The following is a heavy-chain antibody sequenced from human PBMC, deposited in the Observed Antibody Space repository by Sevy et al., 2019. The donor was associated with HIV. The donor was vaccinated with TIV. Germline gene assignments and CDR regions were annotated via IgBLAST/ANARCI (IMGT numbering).Heavy chain of an antibody. J-gene: IGHJ3*02. CDR2: IGTAGDT. CDR3: ARGTRYSGSYYLGDDAFDI. Sequence: GGSLRLSCAASGFTFSRYDMHWVRQATGKGLEWVSSIGTAGDTYYPGSVKGRFNISSENAKKSLYLQMNSLRAGDTAVYYCARGTRYSGSYYLGDDAFDIWGQGTMVTVSS. CDR1: GFTFSRYD. D-gene: IGHD1-26*01. V-gene: IGHV3-13*01.